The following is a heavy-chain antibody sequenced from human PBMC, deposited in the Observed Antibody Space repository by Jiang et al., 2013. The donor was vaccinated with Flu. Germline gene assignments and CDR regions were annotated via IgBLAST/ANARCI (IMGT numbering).Heavy chain of an antibody. J-gene: IGHJ4*02. CDR3: AKDPTHYYDSSGPFDY. V-gene: IGHV3-9*01. D-gene: IGHD3-22*01. CDR2: ISWNSGSI. Sequence: LEWVSGISWNSGSIGYADSVKGRFTISRDNAKNSLYLQMNSLRAEDTALYYCAKDPTHYYDSSGPFDYWGQGTLVTVSS.